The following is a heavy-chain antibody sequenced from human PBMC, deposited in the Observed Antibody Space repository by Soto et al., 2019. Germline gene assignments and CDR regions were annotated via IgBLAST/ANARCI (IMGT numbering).Heavy chain of an antibody. V-gene: IGHV4-39*01. D-gene: IGHD3-9*01. CDR1: GDSINSDKYY. CDR3: ARLEGLATISYYFDF. Sequence: SETLSLTCSVSGDSINSDKYYWGWIRQPPGKGLEWIGSIYYRGNTYYNPSLQTRVTISLDKSKSQFSLRLNSVTAADSAVYFCARLEGLATISYYFDFWGQGGQVTVSS. CDR2: IYYRGNT. J-gene: IGHJ4*02.